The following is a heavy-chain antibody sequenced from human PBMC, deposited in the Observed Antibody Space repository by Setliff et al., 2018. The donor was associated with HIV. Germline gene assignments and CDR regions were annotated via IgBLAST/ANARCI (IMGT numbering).Heavy chain of an antibody. J-gene: IGHJ3*02. V-gene: IGHV4-39*01. Sequence: PSETLSLTCTVSGGSISSITYWWGWIRQPPGKGLEWIGTIYYNGNTFYDPSLKSRVTISIDMSKNQFSLKLTSVAAADTAVYYCAKRPGYGYPFHIWGQGTMVTVSS. CDR3: AKRPGYGYPFHI. CDR2: IYYNGNT. CDR1: GGSISSITYW. D-gene: IGHD5-18*01.